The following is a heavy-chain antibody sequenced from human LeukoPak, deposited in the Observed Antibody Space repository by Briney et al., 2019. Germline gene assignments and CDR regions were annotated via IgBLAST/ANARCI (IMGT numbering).Heavy chain of an antibody. CDR1: GFTFGDYA. D-gene: IGHD6-19*01. CDR3: TRDRLFDY. Sequence: GGSLRVSCTASGFTFGDYAMIWFRQGPGKGLEWVGFIRSKAYGGTTEYAASVKGRFTISRDDSKSIAYLQMNSLKTEDTAVYYCTRDRLFDYWGQGTLVTVSS. J-gene: IGHJ4*02. V-gene: IGHV3-49*03. CDR2: IRSKAYGGTT.